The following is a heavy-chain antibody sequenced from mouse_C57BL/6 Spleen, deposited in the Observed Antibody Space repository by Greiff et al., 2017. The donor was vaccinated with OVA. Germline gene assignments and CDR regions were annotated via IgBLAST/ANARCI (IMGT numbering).Heavy chain of an antibody. V-gene: IGHV1-55*01. J-gene: IGHJ1*03. Sequence: QVQLQQPGAELVKPGASVKMSCKASGYTFTSYWITWVKQRPGQGLEWIGDIYPGSGSTNYNEKFKSKATLTVDTSSSTAYMQLSSLTSEDSAVYYCARYALYYGSSYSYVDVWGTGTTVTVSS. CDR1: GYTFTSYW. D-gene: IGHD1-1*01. CDR2: IYPGSGST. CDR3: ARYALYYGSSYSYVDV.